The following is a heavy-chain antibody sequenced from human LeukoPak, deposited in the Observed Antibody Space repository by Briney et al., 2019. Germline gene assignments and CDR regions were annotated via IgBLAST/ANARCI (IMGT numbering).Heavy chain of an antibody. Sequence: GGSLRLSCAASGFTFSSYAMSWVRQAPGKGLEWVANIKQGGNEKYYVDSVKGRFTISRDNAKSSLYLQMNSLRAEDTAIYYCAREGQQVVPSYYYYYMDVWGKGTTVTVSS. CDR1: GFTFSSYA. J-gene: IGHJ6*03. D-gene: IGHD6-6*01. CDR2: IKQGGNEK. V-gene: IGHV3-7*01. CDR3: AREGQQVVPSYYYYYMDV.